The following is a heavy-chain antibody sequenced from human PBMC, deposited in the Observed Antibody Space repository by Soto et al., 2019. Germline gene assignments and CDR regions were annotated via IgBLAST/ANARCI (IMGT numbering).Heavy chain of an antibody. Sequence: QVRLQQWGAGLLKLSETLSLICAVSGGSFSDDYWCWIRQSPGKGLVWMGEINHCGDTKYNSSFKSRVTMSVDTSKNHIALNVKSATAADTAVYYCGRRPKAMVVANFWGQGTLVTVSS. CDR2: INHCGDT. D-gene: IGHD2-21*01. CDR1: GGSFSDDY. CDR3: GRRPKAMVVANF. V-gene: IGHV4-34*01. J-gene: IGHJ4*02.